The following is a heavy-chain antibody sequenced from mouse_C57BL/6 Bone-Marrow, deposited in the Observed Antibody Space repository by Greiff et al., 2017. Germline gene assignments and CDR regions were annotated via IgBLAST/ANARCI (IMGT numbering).Heavy chain of an antibody. J-gene: IGHJ3*01. Sequence: VQLKQSGAELVRPGASVKLSCTASGFNIKDDYMPWVKQRPEQGLEWIGWIDPENGDTEYASKFQGKATITADTSSNTAYLQLSSLTSEDTAVYYCTTRGRAWFAYWGQGTLVTVSA. D-gene: IGHD3-3*01. V-gene: IGHV14-4*01. CDR3: TTRGRAWFAY. CDR2: IDPENGDT. CDR1: GFNIKDDY.